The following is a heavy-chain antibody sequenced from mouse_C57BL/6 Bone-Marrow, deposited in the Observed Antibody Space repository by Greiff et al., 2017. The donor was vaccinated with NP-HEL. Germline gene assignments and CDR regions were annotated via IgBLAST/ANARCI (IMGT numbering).Heavy chain of an antibody. CDR1: VYFIFSGYY. Sequence: ESGPALVTPSQSLSLTCSFTVYFIFSGYYWNWIRLFPGNKLEWMAYISYDGSNIYYPSLKNRISITRDIFKNQFFLKLSSVTTADTASDYCAREGGYNGSPVAYWGQGTLVTVSA. CDR2: ISYDGSN. D-gene: IGHD1-1*01. CDR3: AREGGYNGSPVAY. J-gene: IGHJ3*01. V-gene: IGHV3-6*01.